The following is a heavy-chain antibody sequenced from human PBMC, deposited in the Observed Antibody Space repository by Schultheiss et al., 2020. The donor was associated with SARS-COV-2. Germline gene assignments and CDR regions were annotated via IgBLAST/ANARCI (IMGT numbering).Heavy chain of an antibody. CDR3: ARIPAAIRALDY. CDR2: ISSSSSHI. CDR1: GFTFSDFS. D-gene: IGHD2-2*02. Sequence: GGSLRLSCAASGFTFSDFSMNWVRQAPGKGLEWVSSISSSSSHIYYADSVKGRFTISRDNSKNTLYLQMNSLRAEDTAVYYCARIPAAIRALDYWGQGTLVTVSS. V-gene: IGHV3-21*04. J-gene: IGHJ4*02.